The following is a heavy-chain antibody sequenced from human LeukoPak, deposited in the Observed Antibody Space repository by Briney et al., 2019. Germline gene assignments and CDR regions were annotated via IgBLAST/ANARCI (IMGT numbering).Heavy chain of an antibody. V-gene: IGHV2-70*04. CDR1: GFSLSTSGMR. Sequence: SGPALVKPTQTLTLTCTFSGFSLSTSGMRVSWIRQPPGKALEWLARIDWDDDKFYSTSLKTRLTISKHTSKNQVVLTMTNMDPVDTATYYCARYGSGLYFDYWGQGTLVTVSS. CDR2: IDWDDDK. D-gene: IGHD3-10*01. J-gene: IGHJ4*02. CDR3: ARYGSGLYFDY.